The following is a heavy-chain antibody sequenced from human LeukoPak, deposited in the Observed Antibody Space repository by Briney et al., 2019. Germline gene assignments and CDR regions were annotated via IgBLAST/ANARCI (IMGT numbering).Heavy chain of an antibody. V-gene: IGHV3-7*04. D-gene: IGHD1-26*01. CDR1: GFTFSGYW. CDR3: ARGDYYHVY. CDR2: IKPDASDQ. Sequence: GGSLRLSCAASGFTFSGYWMTWVRQAPGKGPEWVANIKPDASDQNYVDSVKGQFTISRDNAKNSLYLQMNSLRAEDTAVYYCARGDYYHVYWGQGTLVTVSS. J-gene: IGHJ4*02.